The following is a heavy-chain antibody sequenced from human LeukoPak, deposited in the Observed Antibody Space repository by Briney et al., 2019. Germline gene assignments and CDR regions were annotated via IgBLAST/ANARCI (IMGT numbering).Heavy chain of an antibody. Sequence: GGSLRLSCAASGFTFSSYSMNWVRQAPGKGREWVSYISSSSSTIYYADSVKGRFTISRDNAKNSLYLQMNSLRDEDTAVYYCARAKNPYCGGDCRWFDPWGQGTLVTVSS. D-gene: IGHD2-21*02. V-gene: IGHV3-48*02. CDR1: GFTFSSYS. J-gene: IGHJ5*02. CDR2: ISSSSSTI. CDR3: ARAKNPYCGGDCRWFDP.